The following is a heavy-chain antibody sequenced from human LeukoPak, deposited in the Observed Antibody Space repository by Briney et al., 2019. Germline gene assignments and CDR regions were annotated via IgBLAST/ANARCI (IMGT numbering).Heavy chain of an antibody. CDR2: INSNRGGT. Sequence: ASVKVSCKASGYTFTRYYVHWVRQAPGQGLQWMGRINSNRGGTNYAQRLQGRFTTTRDTSISTAYRELSRLSSDDTAVYYCARGGTYSSGWYHDAFDIWGQGTMVTVSS. CDR1: GYTFTRYY. V-gene: IGHV1-2*06. CDR3: ARGGTYSSGWYHDAFDI. J-gene: IGHJ3*02. D-gene: IGHD6-19*01.